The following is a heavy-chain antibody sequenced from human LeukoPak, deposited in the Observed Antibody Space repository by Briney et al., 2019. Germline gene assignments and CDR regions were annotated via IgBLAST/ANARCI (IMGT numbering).Heavy chain of an antibody. V-gene: IGHV4-59*01. CDR3: ARGEWDLLFDY. D-gene: IGHD1-26*01. CDR2: IFYSGST. Sequence: KPSETLSLTCTVSGGSISGYYWSWIRQPRGKGLEWIGYIFYSGSTNYNPSLKSRVTISVDTSKNQFSLKLSSVTAADTAVYYCARGEWDLLFDYWGQGTLVTVSS. CDR1: GGSISGYY. J-gene: IGHJ4*02.